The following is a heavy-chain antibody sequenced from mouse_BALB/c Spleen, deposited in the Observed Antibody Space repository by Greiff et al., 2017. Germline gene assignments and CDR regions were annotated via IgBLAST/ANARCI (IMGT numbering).Heavy chain of an antibody. D-gene: IGHD2-1*01. CDR3: GRQDGNYSAWFAY. CDR1: GFTFSSYA. J-gene: IGHJ3*01. CDR2: ISSGGSYT. Sequence: EVQLVESGGGLVKPGGSLKLSCAASGFTFSSYAMSWVRQTPEQRLEWVATISSGGSYTNYPDSVKGRFTISRDNANNTLYLQMSSLLSEDTAVYYCGRQDGNYSAWFAYWGQGTLVTVS. V-gene: IGHV5-9-3*01.